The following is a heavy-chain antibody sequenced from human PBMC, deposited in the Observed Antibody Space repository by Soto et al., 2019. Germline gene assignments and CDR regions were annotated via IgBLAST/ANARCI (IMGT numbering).Heavy chain of an antibody. D-gene: IGHD6-19*01. V-gene: IGHV4-59*01. CDR2: TYYTGAT. CDR3: ARPSVPATRGPLDY. CDR1: GGSSGAYF. J-gene: IGHJ4*02. Sequence: PSETLSLTCTVSGGSSGAYFWNWVRQPPGKGLEWIGNTYYTGATSYNPSLESRVTISLDTSKNQFSLRLSSVTAADTAVYYCARPSVPATRGPLDYWGQVALVTVSS.